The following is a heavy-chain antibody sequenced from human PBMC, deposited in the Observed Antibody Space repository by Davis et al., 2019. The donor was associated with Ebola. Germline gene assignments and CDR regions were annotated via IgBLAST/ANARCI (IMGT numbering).Heavy chain of an antibody. CDR3: ARRETYYDFWSGDGLYYFDY. CDR2: IKQDGSEK. J-gene: IGHJ4*02. Sequence: GGPLRPSCAASGFTFSSYWMSWVRQAPGKGLEWVANIKQDGSEKYYVDSVKGRFTISRDNAKNSLYLQMNSLRAEDTAVYYCARRETYYDFWSGDGLYYFDYWGQGTLVTVSS. CDR1: GFTFSSYW. V-gene: IGHV3-7*03. D-gene: IGHD3-3*01.